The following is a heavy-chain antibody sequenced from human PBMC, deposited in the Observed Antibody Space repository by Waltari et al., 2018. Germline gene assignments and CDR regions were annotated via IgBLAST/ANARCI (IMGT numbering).Heavy chain of an antibody. D-gene: IGHD3-3*01. V-gene: IGHV1-18*01. CDR1: GYTLTSFG. Sequence: QVQMVQSGAEVKKPGASVRVSCKASGYTLTSFGLNWVRQAPGQGLEWMGGSGGNSASAQFAQKVQGRLTMTTDASTSTAYMELRSLESDDTGVYYCARDGVTLFGVVIAEGNYFDYWGQGTLLTVSS. CDR2: SGGNSASA. CDR3: ARDGVTLFGVVIAEGNYFDY. J-gene: IGHJ4*02.